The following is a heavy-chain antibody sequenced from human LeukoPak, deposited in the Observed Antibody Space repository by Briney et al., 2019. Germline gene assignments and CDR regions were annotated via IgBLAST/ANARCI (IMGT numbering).Heavy chain of an antibody. Sequence: SETLSLTCAVYGGSFSGYYWSWIRQPPGKGLEWIGEINHSGSTNYNPSLKSRVTISVDTSENQFSLKLSSVTAADTAVYYCASRYVWGSYRRYGMDVWGQGTTVTVSS. CDR3: ASRYVWGSYRRYGMDV. D-gene: IGHD3-16*02. V-gene: IGHV4-34*01. CDR2: INHSGST. CDR1: GGSFSGYY. J-gene: IGHJ6*02.